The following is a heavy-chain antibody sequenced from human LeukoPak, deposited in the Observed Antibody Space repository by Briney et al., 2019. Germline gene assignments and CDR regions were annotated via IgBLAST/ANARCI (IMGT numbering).Heavy chain of an antibody. J-gene: IGHJ4*02. V-gene: IGHV3-74*01. D-gene: IGHD3-22*01. CDR1: ALNFNIYW. Sequence: PGGSLRLSCEASALNFNIYWTHSVRQAPGKGLVWVSRINPAGTATDYADSVRGRFTISRDNAKNTLFLQMNSLRAEDAAVYFCVNHDYYDSYVGGGQGTLVTVSS. CDR2: INPAGTAT. CDR3: VNHDYYDSYVG.